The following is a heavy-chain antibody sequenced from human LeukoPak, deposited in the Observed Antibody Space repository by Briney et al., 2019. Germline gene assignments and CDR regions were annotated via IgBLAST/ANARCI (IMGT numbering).Heavy chain of an antibody. D-gene: IGHD3-10*01. CDR3: AKENSVRGGYYFDY. CDR1: GFTFTNYD. V-gene: IGHV3-30*02. CDR2: IQYDGTNK. Sequence: PGGSLRLSCAASGFTFTNYDMHWVRQTPGKGLEWVAFIQYDGTNKYYADSVKGRFTTSRDNSKNTLYLQMNSLRAEDTAVYYCAKENSVRGGYYFDYWGQGTLVTVSS. J-gene: IGHJ4*02.